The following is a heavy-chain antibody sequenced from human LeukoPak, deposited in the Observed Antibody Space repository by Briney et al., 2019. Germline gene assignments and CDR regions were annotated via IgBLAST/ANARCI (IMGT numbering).Heavy chain of an antibody. CDR3: AKDLSTLPNRYYYYGMDV. D-gene: IGHD2-15*01. V-gene: IGHV3-30*18. Sequence: GRSLRLSCAASGFTFSSYGMHWVRQAPGKGLEWVAVISYDGSNKYYADSVKGRFTISRDNSKNTLYLQMNSLRAEDTAVYYCAKDLSTLPNRYYYYGMDVWGQGTTVTVSS. J-gene: IGHJ6*02. CDR1: GFTFSSYG. CDR2: ISYDGSNK.